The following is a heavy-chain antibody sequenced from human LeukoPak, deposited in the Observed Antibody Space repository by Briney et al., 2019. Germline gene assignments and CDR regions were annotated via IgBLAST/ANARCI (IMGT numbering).Heavy chain of an antibody. CDR3: ARAAYYYDSSGYYSFDY. D-gene: IGHD3-22*01. Sequence: GRSLRLSCAASGFTFSRYAMHWVRQAPGKGLEWVAVISYDGSNKYYADSVKGRFTISRDNSKNTLYLQMNSLRAEDTAVYYCARAAYYYDSSGYYSFDYWGQGTLVTVSS. V-gene: IGHV3-30-3*01. CDR1: GFTFSRYA. CDR2: ISYDGSNK. J-gene: IGHJ4*02.